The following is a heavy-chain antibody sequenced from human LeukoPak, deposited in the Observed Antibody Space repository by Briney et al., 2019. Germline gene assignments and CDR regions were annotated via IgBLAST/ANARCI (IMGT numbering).Heavy chain of an antibody. CDR1: GGSFSGYY. CDR2: INHSGST. CDR3: ARGHPWDYVWGSYRLFDY. V-gene: IGHV4-34*01. J-gene: IGHJ4*02. Sequence: SETLSLTCAVYGGSFSGYYRSWIRQPPGKGLEWIGEINHSGSTNYNPSLKSRVTISVGTSKNQFSLKLSSVTAADTAVYYCARGHPWDYVWGSYRLFDYWGQGTLATVSS. D-gene: IGHD3-16*02.